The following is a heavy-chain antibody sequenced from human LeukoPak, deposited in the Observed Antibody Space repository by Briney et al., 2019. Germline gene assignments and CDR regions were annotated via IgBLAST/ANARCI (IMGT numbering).Heavy chain of an antibody. V-gene: IGHV4-4*09. J-gene: IGHJ4*02. CDR3: ARLKGSSPDFDY. D-gene: IGHD6-6*01. CDR1: GGSISSYY. Sequence: SETLSLTCTVSGGSISSYYWSWVRQPPGKGLEWIGYIYTSGSTNYNPSLKSQVTISVDTSKNQFSLKLSSVTAADTAVYYCARLKGSSPDFDYWGQGTLVTVSS. CDR2: IYTSGST.